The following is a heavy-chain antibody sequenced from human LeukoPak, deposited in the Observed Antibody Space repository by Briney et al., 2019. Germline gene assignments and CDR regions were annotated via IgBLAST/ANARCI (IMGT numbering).Heavy chain of an antibody. CDR2: IYYSGNT. CDR1: GGSISTSAYY. J-gene: IGHJ4*02. CDR3: ARMYYYDNSFDY. D-gene: IGHD3-22*01. V-gene: IGHV4-39*01. Sequence: SETLSLTCIVSGGSISTSAYYWGWIRQPPGEGLQWIGSIYYSGNTYYNSSLKSRVTISVDTSTSQFSLRLSSVTAADTAVYYCARMYYYDNSFDYWGQGALVPVSS.